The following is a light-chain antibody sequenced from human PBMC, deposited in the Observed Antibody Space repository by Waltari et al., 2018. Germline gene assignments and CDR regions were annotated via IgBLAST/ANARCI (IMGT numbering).Light chain of an antibody. V-gene: IGLV2-14*03. Sequence: QSALTQPASVSGSPGQAITISCTGTSSDVGGYNYVSWYQQHPGKAPKLMIYDVSNRPSGVSKRFSGSMSGNTASLTISGLQAEDEADYNCSTYTGSSIGGVFGGGTKLTVL. J-gene: IGLJ2*01. CDR1: SSDVGGYNY. CDR2: DVS. CDR3: STYTGSSIGGV.